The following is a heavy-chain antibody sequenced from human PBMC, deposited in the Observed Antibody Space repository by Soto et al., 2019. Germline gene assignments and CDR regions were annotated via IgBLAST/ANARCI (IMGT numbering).Heavy chain of an antibody. CDR1: GFSLRGDS. J-gene: IGHJ6*02. V-gene: IGHV3-21*02. CDR2: ITSGGNYI. Sequence: QLVESGGGLVKPGGSLRLSCEASGFSLRGDSMDWVRQAPGKGLDWVSSITSGGNYIFSSDSVKGRFTISRDNAKNSPFLQIDSLKPADTAVYYCMREKGFQIRLDGWGEGTTVTVS. CDR3: MREKGFQIRLDG.